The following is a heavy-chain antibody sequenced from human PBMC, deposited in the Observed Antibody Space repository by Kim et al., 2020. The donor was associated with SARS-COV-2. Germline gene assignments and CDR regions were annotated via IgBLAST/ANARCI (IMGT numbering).Heavy chain of an antibody. J-gene: IGHJ5*02. D-gene: IGHD3-3*01. CDR3: AAHLRGRVTIAS. V-gene: IGHV4-34*01. Sequence: TYNPSLKRRVTISVDPSKNQFSLKLSAVTAADTAVYYGAAHLRGRVTIASWGQGTLVTVSS.